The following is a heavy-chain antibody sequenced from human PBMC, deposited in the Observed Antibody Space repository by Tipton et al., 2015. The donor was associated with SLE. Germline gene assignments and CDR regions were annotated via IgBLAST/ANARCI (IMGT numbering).Heavy chain of an antibody. CDR3: AGSSSWYQRYFDY. V-gene: IGHV3-9*01. CDR2: ISWNSGSI. CDR1: GFTFDDYA. Sequence: SLRLSCAASGFTFDDYAMHWVRQAPGKGLEWVSGISWNSGSIGYADSVKGRFTISRDNAKNSLYLQMNSLRAEDTALYYCAGSSSWYQRYFDYWGQGTPVTVSS. D-gene: IGHD6-13*01. J-gene: IGHJ4*02.